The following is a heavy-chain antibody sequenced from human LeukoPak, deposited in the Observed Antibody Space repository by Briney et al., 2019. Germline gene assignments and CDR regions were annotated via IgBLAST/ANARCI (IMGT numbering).Heavy chain of an antibody. D-gene: IGHD6-19*01. J-gene: IGHJ4*02. CDR1: GGSISSYY. Sequence: SETLSLTCTVSGGSISSYYWSWIRQPPGKGLEWIVYYSGSTNYNPSLKSRVTISVDTSKNRFSLKLSSVTAADTAMYYCARVIAVAGGVPPRYFDYWGQGTLVTVSS. CDR3: ARVIAVAGGVPPRYFDY. V-gene: IGHV4-59*01. CDR2: YYSGST.